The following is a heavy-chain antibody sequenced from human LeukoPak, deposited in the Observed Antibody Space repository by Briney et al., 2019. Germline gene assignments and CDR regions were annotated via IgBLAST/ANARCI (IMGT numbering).Heavy chain of an antibody. CDR3: AREKLLAAAGSGWFDP. CDR2: IYSDNT. Sequence: GGSLRLSCTVSGFTVSSNSMSWVRQAPGKGLEWVSFIYSDNTHYSDSVKGRFTISRDNSKNTLYLQMNSLRAEDTAVYYCAREKLLAAAGSGWFDPWGQGTLVTVSS. V-gene: IGHV3-53*01. CDR1: GFTVSSNS. J-gene: IGHJ5*02. D-gene: IGHD6-13*01.